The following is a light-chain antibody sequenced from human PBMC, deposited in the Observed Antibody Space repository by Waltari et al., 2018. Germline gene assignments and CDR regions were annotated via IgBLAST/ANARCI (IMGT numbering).Light chain of an antibody. CDR2: RHN. V-gene: IGLV1-47*01. Sequence: QSVVTQPPSASGTPGQRVTIPCSGSSSNIGSNYVYWFQQLPGTAPNLLIYRHNQRPSGVPARFSGSKSGTSASLAISGLRSEDEADYYCAAWDDSLSGPVVGGGTKLTVL. J-gene: IGLJ2*01. CDR3: AAWDDSLSGPV. CDR1: SSNIGSNY.